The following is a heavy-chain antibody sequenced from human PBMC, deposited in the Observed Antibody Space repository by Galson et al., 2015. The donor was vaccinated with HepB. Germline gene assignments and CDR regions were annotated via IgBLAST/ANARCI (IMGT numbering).Heavy chain of an antibody. D-gene: IGHD4-17*01. V-gene: IGHV3-30*04. CDR3: ARGANFYGDYGGYFDY. CDR2: ISYDGSNK. Sequence: SLRLSCAASGFTFSSYAMHWVRQAPGKGLEWVAVISYDGSNKYYADPVKGRFTISRDNSKNTLYLQMNSLRAEDTAVYYCARGANFYGDYGGYFDYWGQGTLVTVSS. CDR1: GFTFSSYA. J-gene: IGHJ4*02.